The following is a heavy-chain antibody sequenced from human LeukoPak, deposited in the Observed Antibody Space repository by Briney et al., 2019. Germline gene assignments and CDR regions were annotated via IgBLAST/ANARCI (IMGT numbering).Heavy chain of an antibody. CDR3: ASNYDILTGSQPYAFDI. CDR2: IYYSGST. J-gene: IGHJ3*02. D-gene: IGHD3-9*01. Sequence: SETLSLTCTVSGGSISSGDYYWSWIRQPPGKGLEWIGYIYYSGSTYYNPSLKSRVTISVDTSKNQFSLKLSSVTAADTAVYYCASNYDILTGSQPYAFDIWGQGTMVTVSS. V-gene: IGHV4-30-4*01. CDR1: GGSISSGDYY.